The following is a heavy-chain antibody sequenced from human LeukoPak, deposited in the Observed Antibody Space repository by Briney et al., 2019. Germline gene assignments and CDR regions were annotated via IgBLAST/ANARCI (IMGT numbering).Heavy chain of an antibody. CDR1: GGTFSSYA. CDR3: ARGGVRPYYYDSSGYYDL. Sequence: SVKVSCKASGGTFSSYAISWVRQAPGQGLEWMGGIIPIFGTANYAQKFQGRVTITADESTSTAYMELSSLRSEDTAVYYCARGGVRPYYYDSSGYYDLWGRGTLVTVSS. V-gene: IGHV1-69*13. CDR2: IIPIFGTA. J-gene: IGHJ2*01. D-gene: IGHD3-22*01.